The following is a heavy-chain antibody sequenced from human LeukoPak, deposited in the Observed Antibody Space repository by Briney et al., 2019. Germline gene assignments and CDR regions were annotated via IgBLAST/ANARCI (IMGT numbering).Heavy chain of an antibody. J-gene: IGHJ3*02. CDR3: ARVGGSYSSDAFDI. D-gene: IGHD1-26*01. CDR2: IIPIFGTA. CDR1: GGTFSSYA. Sequence: SVKVSCKASGGTFSSYAISWVRQAPGQGLEWMGGIIPIFGTANYAPKFQGRVTITADESTSTAYMELSSLRSEDTAVYYCARVGGSYSSDAFDIWGQGTMVTVSS. V-gene: IGHV1-69*13.